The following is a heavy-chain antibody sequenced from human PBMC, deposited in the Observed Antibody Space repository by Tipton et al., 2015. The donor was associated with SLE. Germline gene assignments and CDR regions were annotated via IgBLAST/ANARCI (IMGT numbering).Heavy chain of an antibody. J-gene: IGHJ4*02. CDR1: GGSISSGGYY. V-gene: IGHV4-31*03. CDR3: ARGELGIGGLFDY. CDR2: IYYSGST. Sequence: TLSLTCTVSGGSISSGGYYWSWIRQHPGKGLEWIGYIYYSGSTYYNPSLKSRVTISVDTSKNQFSLKLSSVTAADTAVYYCARGELGIGGLFDYWGQGTLVTVSS. D-gene: IGHD7-27*01.